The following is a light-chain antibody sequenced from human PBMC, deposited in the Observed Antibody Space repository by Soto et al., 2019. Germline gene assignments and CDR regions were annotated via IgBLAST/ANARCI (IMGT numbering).Light chain of an antibody. V-gene: IGKV1D-12*01. CDR3: QQANNFPLT. CDR2: TTS. CDR1: QDINNW. Sequence: DIQVTQSPSSVSASVGDRVTITCRASQDINNWLAWYQQKPGKAPKLLIYTTSNLQSGVPSRFSGSGSGTDLTLTISSLQPEDFATYYCQQANNFPLTFGGGTKVEIK. J-gene: IGKJ4*01.